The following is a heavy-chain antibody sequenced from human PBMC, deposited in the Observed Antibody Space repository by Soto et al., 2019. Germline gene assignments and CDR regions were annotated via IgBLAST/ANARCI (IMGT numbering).Heavy chain of an antibody. D-gene: IGHD1-26*01. CDR3: ARDRGDGTLDY. CDR1: GFTFSSYA. Sequence: QVQLVESGGGVVQPGRSLRLSCAASGFTFSSYAMHWVRQAPGKGLAWVAVISYDGSNKYYADSVKGRFTISRDTSKNTLYLQMNSLRAEDTAVYYCARDRGDGTLDYWGQGTLVTVSS. V-gene: IGHV3-30-3*01. CDR2: ISYDGSNK. J-gene: IGHJ4*02.